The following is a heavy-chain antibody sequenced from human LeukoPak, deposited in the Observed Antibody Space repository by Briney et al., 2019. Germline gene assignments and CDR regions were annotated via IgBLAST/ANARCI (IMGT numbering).Heavy chain of an antibody. J-gene: IGHJ4*02. V-gene: IGHV4-39*01. Sequence: SETLSLTCTVSGGSISSGGYYWSWVRQPPGKGLEWIGEIYHSGSTNYNPSLKSRVTISVDKSKNQFSLKLSSVTAADTAVYYCARQRGRAFDYWGQGTLVTVSS. D-gene: IGHD6-25*01. CDR1: GGSISSGGYY. CDR3: ARQRGRAFDY. CDR2: IYHSGST.